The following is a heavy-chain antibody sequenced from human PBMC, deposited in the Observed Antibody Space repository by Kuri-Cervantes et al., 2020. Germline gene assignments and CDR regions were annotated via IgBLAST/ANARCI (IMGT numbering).Heavy chain of an antibody. Sequence: SETLSLTCTVSGGSVSSGSYYWSWIRQPPGKGLEWIGYIYYSGSTNYNPSLKSRVTISVDTSKNQFSLKLSSVTAADTAVYYCARGRRDSPYYDILTGVPPPVLDYWGQGTLVTVSS. CDR1: GGSVSSGSYY. CDR3: ARGRRDSPYYDILTGVPPPVLDY. CDR2: IYYSGST. D-gene: IGHD3-9*01. V-gene: IGHV4-61*01. J-gene: IGHJ4*02.